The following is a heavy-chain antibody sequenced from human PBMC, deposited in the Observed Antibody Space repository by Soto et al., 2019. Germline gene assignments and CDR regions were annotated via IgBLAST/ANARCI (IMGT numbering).Heavy chain of an antibody. V-gene: IGHV4-39*07. CDR1: SGSISSTIYY. J-gene: IGHJ6*02. D-gene: IGHD6-19*01. Sequence: ASETLSLTCTVSSGSISSTIYYWSWIRQPPGKGLEWIGEINHSGSTNYNPSLKSRVTISVDTSKNQFSLKLSSVTAADTAVYYCARVSAPFSGWFHYYYGMDVWGQGTTVTVSS. CDR3: ARVSAPFSGWFHYYYGMDV. CDR2: INHSGST.